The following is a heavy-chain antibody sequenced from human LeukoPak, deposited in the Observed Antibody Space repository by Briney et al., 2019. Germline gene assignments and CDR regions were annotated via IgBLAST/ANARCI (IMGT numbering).Heavy chain of an antibody. V-gene: IGHV3-33*01. J-gene: IGHJ4*02. CDR1: GFTFSSYG. CDR2: IWYDGSNK. D-gene: IGHD4-17*01. CDR3: ARPRGATATSSLGY. Sequence: GGSLRLSCAASGFTFSSYGMHWVRQAPGKGLEWVAVIWYDGSNKYYAGSVKGRFTISRDNSKNTLYLQMNSLRAEDTAVYYCARPRGATATSSLGYWGQGTLVTVSS.